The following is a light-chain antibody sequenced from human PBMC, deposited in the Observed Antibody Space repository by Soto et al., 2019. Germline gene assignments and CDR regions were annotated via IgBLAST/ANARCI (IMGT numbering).Light chain of an antibody. CDR2: EVT. Sequence: QSALTQPASVSGSPGQSITISCTGTSSDVGGYNYVSWYQQCPGKAPKLMIYEVTNRPSGVSNRFSDSKSGNTASLTISGVQPEDEADYYCSSYISTGTGTVVVYGTETNVTVL. J-gene: IGLJ1*01. V-gene: IGLV2-14*03. CDR3: SSYISTGTGTVVV. CDR1: SSDVGGYNY.